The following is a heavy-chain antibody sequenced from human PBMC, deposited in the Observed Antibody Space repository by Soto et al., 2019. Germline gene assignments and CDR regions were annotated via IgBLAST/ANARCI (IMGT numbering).Heavy chain of an antibody. CDR3: ARDFIYGDLLDAFDI. CDR2: ISSSSSTI. CDR1: GFTFSSYS. J-gene: IGHJ3*02. Sequence: GGSLRLSCAASGFTFSSYSMNWVRQAPGKGLEWVSYISSSSSTIYYADSVKGRFTISRDNAKNSLYLQMNSLRAEDTAMYYCARDFIYGDLLDAFDIWGQGTMVTVSS. D-gene: IGHD4-17*01. V-gene: IGHV3-48*01.